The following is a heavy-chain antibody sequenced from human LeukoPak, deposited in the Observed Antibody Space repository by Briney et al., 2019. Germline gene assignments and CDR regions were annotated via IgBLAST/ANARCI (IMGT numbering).Heavy chain of an antibody. CDR2: IYDSGST. V-gene: IGHV4-59*01. CDR1: GFGFSSSW. CDR3: ARDVRPLLHGFDI. Sequence: GSLRLSCAASGFGFSSSWMSWVRQAPGKGLEWIAYIYDSGSTNYNPSLTSRVTISIDTSKNQFSLNLNSVTAADTAVYYCARDVRPLLHGFDIWGQGTMVTVSS. J-gene: IGHJ3*02.